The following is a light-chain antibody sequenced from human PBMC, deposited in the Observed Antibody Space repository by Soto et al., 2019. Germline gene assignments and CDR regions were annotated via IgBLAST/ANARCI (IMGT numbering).Light chain of an antibody. V-gene: IGKV3-20*01. CDR2: GTS. CDR1: QTVTTSY. J-gene: IGKJ1*01. Sequence: ETVLTQSPGTLPLSPGERATLSFRASQTVTTSYLAWYQQKRGQAHRLLILGTSSRATGVPDRFSGSGSRTDFTLTLISLEHEDFTWYFWRQCSRSPWTFGSGTPVQIK. CDR3: RQCSRSPWT.